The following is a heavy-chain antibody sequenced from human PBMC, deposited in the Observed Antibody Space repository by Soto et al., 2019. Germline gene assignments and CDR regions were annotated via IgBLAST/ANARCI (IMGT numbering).Heavy chain of an antibody. CDR1: GDSGFSFISYG. CDR3: ATDRMVTSSYYGMDV. D-gene: IGHD5-18*01. Sequence: VHLVESGGDVVQPGRSLRLSCAASGDSGFSFISYGIHWVRQAPGKGLEWVSLISHDGSNEHFADSVKGRFTVSRDNAMHTVYLQMNSLRPEDTAVYYCATDRMVTSSYYGMDVWGQGTTVTVSS. J-gene: IGHJ6*02. V-gene: IGHV3-30*03. CDR2: ISHDGSNE.